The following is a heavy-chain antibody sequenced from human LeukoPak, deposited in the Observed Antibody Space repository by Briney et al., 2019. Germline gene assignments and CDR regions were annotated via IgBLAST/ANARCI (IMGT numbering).Heavy chain of an antibody. CDR3: STYGSGRKFDY. CDR2: IESKTDGETT. D-gene: IGHD3-10*01. Sequence: GGSHRLSCVGSGFSFTDAWMSWVRQIPGKGLEWVGRIESKTDGETTDYATPVKDRFIISRDDSTNTLYLQMNSLKSEDTAVYYCSTYGSGRKFDYWGQGTLVTVSS. J-gene: IGHJ4*02. V-gene: IGHV3-15*04. CDR1: GFSFTDAW.